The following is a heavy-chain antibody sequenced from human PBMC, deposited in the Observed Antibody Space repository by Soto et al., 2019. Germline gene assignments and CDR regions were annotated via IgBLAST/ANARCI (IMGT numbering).Heavy chain of an antibody. CDR1: GDSISSSY. J-gene: IGHJ4*02. Sequence: SETLSLTCTVSGDSISSSYWSWIRQSPGKGLEWIGYIYYSGSTNYNASLKSRVTISVDTSKNQFSLKLSSVTAADTAVYYCARRYGVYFDYWGQGTLVTVSS. CDR3: ARRYGVYFDY. V-gene: IGHV4-59*01. CDR2: IYYSGST. D-gene: IGHD4-17*01.